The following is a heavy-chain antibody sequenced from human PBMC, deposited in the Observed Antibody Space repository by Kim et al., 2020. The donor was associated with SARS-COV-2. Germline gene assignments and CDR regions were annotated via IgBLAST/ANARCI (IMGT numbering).Heavy chain of an antibody. V-gene: IGHV3-15*01. CDR3: TTVPVGYYDFWSGYWGYYYYGMDV. Sequence: GGSLRLSCAASGFTFSNAWMSWVRQAPGKGLEWVGRIKSKTDGGTTDYAAPVKGRFTISRDDSKNTLYLQMNSLKTEDTAVYYCTTVPVGYYDFWSGYWGYYYYGMDVWGQGTTVTVSS. CDR1: GFTFSNAW. D-gene: IGHD3-3*01. J-gene: IGHJ6*02. CDR2: IKSKTDGGTT.